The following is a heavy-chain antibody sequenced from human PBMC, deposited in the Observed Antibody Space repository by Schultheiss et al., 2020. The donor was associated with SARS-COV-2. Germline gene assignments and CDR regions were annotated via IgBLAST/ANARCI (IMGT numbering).Heavy chain of an antibody. Sequence: GGSLRLSCAASGFTFSSYSMNWVRQAPGKGLEWVSSISSSSSYIYYADSVKGRFTISRDNAKKSLYLQLSSLRAEDTAVYYCARAVNSGSYYWGQGTLVTVSS. J-gene: IGHJ4*02. CDR1: GFTFSSYS. V-gene: IGHV3-21*01. CDR3: ARAVNSGSYY. CDR2: ISSSSSYI. D-gene: IGHD1-26*01.